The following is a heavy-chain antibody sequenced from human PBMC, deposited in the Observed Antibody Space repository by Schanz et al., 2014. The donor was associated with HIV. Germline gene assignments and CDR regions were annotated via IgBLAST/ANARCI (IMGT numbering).Heavy chain of an antibody. J-gene: IGHJ4*02. CDR3: VRGDTVFEY. D-gene: IGHD5-18*01. Sequence: QVQLVESGGGVVQPGTSLRLSCVTSGFRFSSYGMHWVRQAPGKGLEWVAILWFDGSIDYYVDSVKGRFTISRDNAKNSLYLQMNSLRFADTAVYYCVRGDTVFEYWGQGTLVTVS. CDR1: GFRFSSYG. CDR2: LWFDGSID. V-gene: IGHV3-33*01.